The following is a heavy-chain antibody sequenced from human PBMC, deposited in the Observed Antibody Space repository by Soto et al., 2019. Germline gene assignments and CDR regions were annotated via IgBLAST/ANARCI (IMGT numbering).Heavy chain of an antibody. CDR2: ISSTGSYT. D-gene: IGHD6-13*01. CDR3: ARAKAATGIPGYWYGLDV. CDR1: GFTFSSYS. V-gene: IGHV3-21*01. J-gene: IGHJ6*02. Sequence: EVQLVESGGGLVKPGGSLRLSCAASGFTFSSYSVNWVRQAPGKGLEWVSSISSTGSYTYYADSLKGRFTISRDNAKNSLSLQMNSLRVEDTAVYYCARAKAATGIPGYWYGLDVWGQGTTVTVSS.